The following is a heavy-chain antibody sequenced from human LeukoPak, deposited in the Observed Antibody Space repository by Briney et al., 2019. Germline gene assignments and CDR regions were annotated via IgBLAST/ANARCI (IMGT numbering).Heavy chain of an antibody. CDR1: GYTLTELS. CDR3: ARGYFDWSRHKLTPDFDY. D-gene: IGHD3-9*01. V-gene: IGHV1-24*01. J-gene: IGHJ4*02. CDR2: FDPEDGET. Sequence: ASVKVSCKVSGYTLTELSMHWVRQAPGKGLEWMGGFDPEDGETIYAQKFQGRVTMTTDTSTSTAYMDLRSLRSDDTAVYYCARGYFDWSRHKLTPDFDYWGQGTLVTVSS.